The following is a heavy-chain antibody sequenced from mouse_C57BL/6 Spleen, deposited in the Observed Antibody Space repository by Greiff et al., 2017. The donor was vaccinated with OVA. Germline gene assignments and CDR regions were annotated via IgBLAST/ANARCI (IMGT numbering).Heavy chain of an antibody. CDR3: TSEGTEY. Sequence: VQLQQSGAELVRPGASVKLSCTASGFNIKDDYMHWVKQRPEQGLEWIGWIDPENGDTEYASKFQGKATITADTSSNTAYLQLSSLTSEDTAVYYCTSEGTEYWGQGTTLTVSS. V-gene: IGHV14-4*01. CDR1: GFNIKDDY. D-gene: IGHD3-3*01. CDR2: IDPENGDT. J-gene: IGHJ2*01.